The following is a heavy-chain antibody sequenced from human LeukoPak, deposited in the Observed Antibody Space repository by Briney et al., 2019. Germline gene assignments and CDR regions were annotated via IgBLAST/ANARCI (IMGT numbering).Heavy chain of an antibody. D-gene: IGHD2-21*02. CDR1: GDSIINYY. V-gene: IGHV4-59*01. Sequence: TSETLSLTCSVSGDSIINYYWSWIRQPPGKGLEWIGFIFYTGSTNYNPSLKSRVTMSLDTSKNQLSLKLSSVAAADTAVYYCARDFTSVTSDAFDILGQGTMVTVSS. CDR2: IFYTGST. J-gene: IGHJ3*02. CDR3: ARDFTSVTSDAFDI.